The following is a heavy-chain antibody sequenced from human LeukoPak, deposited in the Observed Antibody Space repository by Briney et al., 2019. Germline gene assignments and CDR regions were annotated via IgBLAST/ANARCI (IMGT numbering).Heavy chain of an antibody. Sequence: PGGSLRLSCAASGFTFSSYAMSWVRQAPGKGLEWVSAISGSGGSTYYADSVKGRFTISRDNSKNTLYLQMNSLRAEDTAVYYCARDRALYDSRRGYYYTEDDYWGQGTLVTVSS. J-gene: IGHJ4*02. CDR1: GFTFSSYA. CDR3: ARDRALYDSRRGYYYTEDDY. V-gene: IGHV3-23*01. D-gene: IGHD3-22*01. CDR2: ISGSGGST.